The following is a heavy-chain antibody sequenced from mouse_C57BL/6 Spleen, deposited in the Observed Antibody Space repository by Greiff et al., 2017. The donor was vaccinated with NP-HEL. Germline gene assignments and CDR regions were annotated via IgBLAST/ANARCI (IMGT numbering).Heavy chain of an antibody. Sequence: QVQLQPPGAELVMPGASVKLSCKASGFTFTSYWMHWVKQRPGQGLEWIGEIDPSDSYTNYNQKFKGKSTLTVDKSSSTAYMQLSSLTSEDSAVYYCARDAQAAAMDYWGQGTSVTVSS. CDR1: GFTFTSYW. CDR2: IDPSDSYT. J-gene: IGHJ4*01. D-gene: IGHD3-2*02. V-gene: IGHV1-69*01. CDR3: ARDAQAAAMDY.